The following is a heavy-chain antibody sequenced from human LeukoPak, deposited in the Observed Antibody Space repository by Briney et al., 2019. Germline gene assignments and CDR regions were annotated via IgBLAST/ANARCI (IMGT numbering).Heavy chain of an antibody. V-gene: IGHV3-23*01. CDR1: GFTFSSYA. Sequence: PGGSLRLSCAASGFTFSSYAMSWVRQAPGKGLEWVSAMSGSGGSTYYADSVKGRFTISRDNSKNTLYLQMNSLRAEDTAVYYCAKTSYYYDSSGYYYGYYFDYWGQGTLVIVPS. J-gene: IGHJ4*02. CDR3: AKTSYYYDSSGYYYGYYFDY. D-gene: IGHD3-22*01. CDR2: MSGSGGST.